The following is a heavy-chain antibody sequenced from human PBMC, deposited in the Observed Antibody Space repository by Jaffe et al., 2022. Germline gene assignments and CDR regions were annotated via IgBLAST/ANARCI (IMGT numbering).Heavy chain of an antibody. D-gene: IGHD6-13*01. J-gene: IGHJ3*02. CDR2: IYWDDDK. Sequence: QITLKESGPTLVRPTQTLTLTCTFSGFSLSTSGVGVGWIRQAPGKAPEWIALIYWDDDKRYSPSLKSRVTITKDTSKNQVVLRMTNMDPVDTATYYCARRPGEYSSSLNAFDIWGQGTMVIVSS. V-gene: IGHV2-5*02. CDR3: ARRPGEYSSSLNAFDI. CDR1: GFSLSTSGVG.